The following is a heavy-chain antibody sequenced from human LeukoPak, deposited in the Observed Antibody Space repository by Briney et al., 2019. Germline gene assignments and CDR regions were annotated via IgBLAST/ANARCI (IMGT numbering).Heavy chain of an antibody. CDR3: ARDRDCSSTSCSHAFDI. CDR1: GDSISSTSYY. CDR2: IYYSGTT. J-gene: IGHJ3*02. D-gene: IGHD2-2*01. V-gene: IGHV4-39*07. Sequence: SETLSLTCSVSGDSISSTSYYWGWIRQPPGKGLEWIGNIYYSGTTSYNPSLKSRVTISVDTPKNQFSLKLSSVTAADTTVYYCARDRDCSSTSCSHAFDIWGQGTMVTVSS.